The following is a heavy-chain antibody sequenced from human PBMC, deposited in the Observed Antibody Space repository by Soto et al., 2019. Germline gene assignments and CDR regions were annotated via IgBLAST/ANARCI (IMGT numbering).Heavy chain of an antibody. V-gene: IGHV3-30-3*01. D-gene: IGHD4-4*01. J-gene: IGHJ6*02. Sequence: WGSLRLSCAASGFTFSSYAMHWFRQAPGKGLEWVAVISYDGSNKYYAASVKGRFTISRDNSKNTLYLQMNSLRAEDTAVYYSARATVATPIYYYYEGMDVWVQGTTVTVS. CDR1: GFTFSSYA. CDR3: ARATVATPIYYYYEGMDV. CDR2: ISYDGSNK.